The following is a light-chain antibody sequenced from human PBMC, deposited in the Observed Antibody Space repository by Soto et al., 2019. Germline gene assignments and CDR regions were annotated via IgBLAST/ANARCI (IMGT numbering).Light chain of an antibody. Sequence: DIQLTQSPPFLSASVGDRVTITCRASQGISSYLAWYQQKPGKAPKLLIYAASTLQGGVPSRFSGSGSGTEFTLTISSLQPEDFATYYCQQLNSYPTFGGGTKVEIK. V-gene: IGKV1-9*01. CDR2: AAS. J-gene: IGKJ4*01. CDR1: QGISSY. CDR3: QQLNSYPT.